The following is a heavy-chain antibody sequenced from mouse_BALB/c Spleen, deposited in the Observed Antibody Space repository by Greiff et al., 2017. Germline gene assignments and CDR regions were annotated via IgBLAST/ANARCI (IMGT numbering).Heavy chain of an antibody. CDR1: GFTFSSYA. CDR3: ARDQGLRRYFDY. Sequence: EVNVVESGGGLVKPGGSLKLSCAASGFTFSSYAMSWVRQSPEKRLEWVAEISSGGSYTYYPDTVTGRFTISRDNAKNTLYLEMSSLRSEDTAMYYCARDQGLRRYFDYWGQGTTLTVSS. V-gene: IGHV5-9-4*01. J-gene: IGHJ2*01. D-gene: IGHD2-2*01. CDR2: ISSGGSYT.